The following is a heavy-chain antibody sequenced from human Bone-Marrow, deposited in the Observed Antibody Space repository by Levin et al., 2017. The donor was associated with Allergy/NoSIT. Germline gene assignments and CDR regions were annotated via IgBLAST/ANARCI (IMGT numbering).Heavy chain of an antibody. V-gene: IGHV3-23*01. Sequence: PGGSLRLSCAASGFTFSNYAMSWVRQSPGKGLEWVSSISGSGDRTFYTDSLKGRFTISRDNSKDTLYLHMSSLRAEDTAIYFCAKVAPSDLNYDILTGWDSWGQGTLVTVSS. CDR2: ISGSGDRT. D-gene: IGHD3-9*01. J-gene: IGHJ5*02. CDR3: AKVAPSDLNYDILTGWDS. CDR1: GFTFSNYA.